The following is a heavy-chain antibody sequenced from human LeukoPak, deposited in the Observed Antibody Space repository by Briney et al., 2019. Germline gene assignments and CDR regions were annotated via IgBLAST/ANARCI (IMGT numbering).Heavy chain of an antibody. CDR2: ISSSSYI. V-gene: IGHV3-21*01. J-gene: IGHJ4*02. D-gene: IGHD6-19*01. Sequence: GGSLRLSCAASGFTFSSYSMNWVRQAPGKGLEWVSSISSSSYIYYADSVKGRFTISRDNAKNSLYLQMNSLRAEDTAVYYCARVKSSGWYGDYWGQGTLVTVSS. CDR1: GFTFSSYS. CDR3: ARVKSSGWYGDY.